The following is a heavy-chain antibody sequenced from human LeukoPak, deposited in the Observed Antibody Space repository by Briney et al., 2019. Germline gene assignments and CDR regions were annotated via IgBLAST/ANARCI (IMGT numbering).Heavy chain of an antibody. CDR1: GFTFSSYS. J-gene: IGHJ4*02. CDR2: ISSSSSYI. Sequence: GGSLRLSCAASGFTFSSYSMTWVRQAPGKGLEWVSSISSSSSYIYYADSVKGRFTISRDNAKNSLFLQMNSLRAEDTAVYSCALMAPGYSFDYWGQGTLVTVSS. D-gene: IGHD5-24*01. V-gene: IGHV3-21*01. CDR3: ALMAPGYSFDY.